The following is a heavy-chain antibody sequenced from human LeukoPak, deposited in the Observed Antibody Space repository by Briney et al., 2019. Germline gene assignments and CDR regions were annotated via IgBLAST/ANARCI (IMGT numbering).Heavy chain of an antibody. J-gene: IGHJ5*02. CDR2: INPSGGST. Sequence: ASVKVSCKASGYTFTCYYMHWVRQAPGQGLEWMGIINPSGGSTSYAQKFQGRVTMTRDTSTSTVYMELSSLRSEDTAVYYCARDRKGTWDIVVVPAAKNWFDPWGQGTLVTVSS. V-gene: IGHV1-46*01. CDR3: ARDRKGTWDIVVVPAAKNWFDP. D-gene: IGHD2-2*01. CDR1: GYTFTCYY.